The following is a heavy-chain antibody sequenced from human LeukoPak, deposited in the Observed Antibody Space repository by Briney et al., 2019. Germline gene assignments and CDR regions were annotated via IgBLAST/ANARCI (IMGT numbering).Heavy chain of an antibody. CDR1: GGTFSSYA. CDR2: IIPILGIA. Sequence: ASVKVSCKASGGTFSSYAISWVRQAPGQGLEWMGRIIPILGIANYAQKFQGRVTITADKSTSTAYMELSSLRSEDTAVYYCAREGLAGGGVVILDYWGQGTLVTVSS. D-gene: IGHD4-23*01. CDR3: AREGLAGGGVVILDY. V-gene: IGHV1-69*04. J-gene: IGHJ4*02.